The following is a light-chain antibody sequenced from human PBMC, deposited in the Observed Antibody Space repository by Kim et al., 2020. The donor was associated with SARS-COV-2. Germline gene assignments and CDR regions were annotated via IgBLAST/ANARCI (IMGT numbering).Light chain of an antibody. J-gene: IGLJ3*02. Sequence: GWRVTIYCVGGSSNSGRICVYWSQQLRGTGPKLLCYSNNQRPSGVHDRFAGSKSGTSASLASSGLRCEDEADYYCAAWDDSLSGWVFGGGTQLTVL. CDR2: SNN. CDR3: AAWDDSLSGWV. CDR1: SSNSGRIC. V-gene: IGLV1-47*01.